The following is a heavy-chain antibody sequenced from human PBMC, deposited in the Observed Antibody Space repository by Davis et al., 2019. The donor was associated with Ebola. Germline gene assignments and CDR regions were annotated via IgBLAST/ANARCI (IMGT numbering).Heavy chain of an antibody. CDR1: GFTFSSYA. D-gene: IGHD2-15*01. Sequence: GESLKISCVASGFTFSSYAMSWVRQAPGKGLEWVSAISGSGGSTYYADSVKGRFTISRDNSKNTLYLQMNSLRAEDTAVYYCAAGAGVAATDYYGMDVWGKGTTVTVSS. CDR2: ISGSGGST. CDR3: AAGAGVAATDYYGMDV. J-gene: IGHJ6*04. V-gene: IGHV3-23*01.